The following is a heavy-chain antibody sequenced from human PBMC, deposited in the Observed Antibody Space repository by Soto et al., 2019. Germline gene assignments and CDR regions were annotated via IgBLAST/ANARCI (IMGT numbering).Heavy chain of an antibody. J-gene: IGHJ5*02. CDR3: ARRGYGANWFDP. V-gene: IGHV1-69*13. CDR1: GGTFNNHA. Sequence: SVKVSCKTSGGTFNNHAINWVLQAPGQGLEWMGGIIPIFGTSNYAQKFQGRVTITADESTRTAYMELSSLRSEDTAVYYCARRGYGANWFDPWGQGTLVTVSS. CDR2: IIPIFGTS. D-gene: IGHD4-17*01.